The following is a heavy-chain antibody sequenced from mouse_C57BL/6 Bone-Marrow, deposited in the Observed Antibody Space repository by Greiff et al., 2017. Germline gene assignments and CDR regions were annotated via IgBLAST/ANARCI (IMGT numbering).Heavy chain of an antibody. V-gene: IGHV1-26*01. CDR1: GYTFTDYY. J-gene: IGHJ3*01. Sequence: EVQLQQSGPELVKPGASVKISCKASGYTFTDYYMNWVKQSHGKSLEWIGDINPNNGGTSYNQKFKGKATLTVDKSSSTAYMELRSLTSEDSAVXYCARGEGLAYWGQGTLVTVSA. CDR2: INPNNGGT. CDR3: ARGEGLAY.